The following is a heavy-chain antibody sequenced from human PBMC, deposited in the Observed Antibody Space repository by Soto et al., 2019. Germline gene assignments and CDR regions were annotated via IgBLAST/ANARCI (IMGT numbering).Heavy chain of an antibody. D-gene: IGHD6-13*01. CDR2: INPNSGGT. Sequence: QVQLVQSGAEVKKPGASVKVSCKASGYTFTGYYMHWVRQAPGQGLEWMGWINPNSGGTNYAQKFQGRVTMTRDTSISTAYMELSRLRSDDTAVYYCARDRVIAAAGATAWFDPWGQGTLVTVSS. CDR1: GYTFTGYY. J-gene: IGHJ5*02. CDR3: ARDRVIAAAGATAWFDP. V-gene: IGHV1-2*02.